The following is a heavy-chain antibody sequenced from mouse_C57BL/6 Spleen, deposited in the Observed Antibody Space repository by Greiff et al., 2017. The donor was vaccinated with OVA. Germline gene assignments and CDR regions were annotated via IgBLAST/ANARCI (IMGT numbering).Heavy chain of an antibody. CDR2: IYPGDGDT. CDR1: GYAFSSSW. CDR3: ARSYGSPYYFDY. Sequence: VMLVESGPELVKPGASVKISCKASGYAFSSSWMNWVKQRPGKGLEWIGRIYPGDGDTNYNGKFKGKATLTADKSSSTAYMQLSSLTSEDSAVYFCARSYGSPYYFDYWGQGTTLTVSS. J-gene: IGHJ2*01. V-gene: IGHV1-82*01. D-gene: IGHD1-1*01.